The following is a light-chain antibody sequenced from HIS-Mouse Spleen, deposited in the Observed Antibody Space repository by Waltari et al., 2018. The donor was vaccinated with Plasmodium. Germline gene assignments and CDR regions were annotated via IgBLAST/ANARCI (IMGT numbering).Light chain of an antibody. J-gene: IGLJ3*02. CDR3: YSTDSSGNHRV. V-gene: IGLV3-10*01. CDR2: EDS. Sequence: SYELTQPPSVSVSPGQTARITCSGDASPKKYAYWYQQKSGQAPVLFIYEDSKRPSGIPERFSGSSSGTRATLTISGAQVEDEADYYCYSTDSSGNHRVFGGGTKLTVL. CDR1: ASPKKY.